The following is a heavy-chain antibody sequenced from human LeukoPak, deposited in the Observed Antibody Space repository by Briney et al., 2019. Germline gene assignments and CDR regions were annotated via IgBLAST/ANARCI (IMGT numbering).Heavy chain of an antibody. CDR1: GFAFSGFA. CDR2: ISGSGGNT. D-gene: IGHD3-10*01. V-gene: IGHV3-23*01. CDR3: ANGIPYYGSGFPFDY. J-gene: IGHJ4*02. Sequence: SGGSLRLSCSGSGFAFSGFAMGWVRQAPGKGLEWVSSISGSGGNTYYADPVKGRFTISRDNSKNTLYLQMNSLRAEDTVVYYCANGIPYYGSGFPFDYWGQGTLVTVSS.